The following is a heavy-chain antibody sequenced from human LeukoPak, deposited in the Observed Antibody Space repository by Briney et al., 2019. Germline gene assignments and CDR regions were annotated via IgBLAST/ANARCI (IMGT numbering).Heavy chain of an antibody. Sequence: ASVKVSCKTSGYTFVDYFIHWVRQATGQGLEWMGWMNPNSGNTGYAQKFQGRVTMTRNTSISTAYMELSSLRSEDTAVYYCARTLRFLEWLAAFDIWGQGTMVTVSS. CDR1: GYTFVDYF. D-gene: IGHD3-3*01. CDR2: MNPNSGNT. CDR3: ARTLRFLEWLAAFDI. V-gene: IGHV1-8*02. J-gene: IGHJ3*02.